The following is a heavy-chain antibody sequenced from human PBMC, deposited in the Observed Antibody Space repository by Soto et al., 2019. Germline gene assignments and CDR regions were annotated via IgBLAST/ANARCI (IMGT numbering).Heavy chain of an antibody. V-gene: IGHV4-34*01. CDR3: ARSTVTTTVTTHYYYGMDV. CDR1: GGSFSGYY. J-gene: IGHJ6*02. D-gene: IGHD4-17*01. Sequence: ASETLSLTCAVYGGSFSGYYWSWIRQPPGKGLEWIGEINHSGSTNYNPSLKSRVTISVDTSKNQFSLKLSSVTAADTAVYYCARSTVTTTVTTHYYYGMDVWGQGTTVTVSS. CDR2: INHSGST.